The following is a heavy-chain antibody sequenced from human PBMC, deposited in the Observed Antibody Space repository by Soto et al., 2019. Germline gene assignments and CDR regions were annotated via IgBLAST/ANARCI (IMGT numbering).Heavy chain of an antibody. Sequence: QVQLVQSGAEVKKPGASVKVSCKASGNTFTGYYIHWVRQAPGQGLEWMGWINPNNDGTTYAEKCQGRVTMTRDTSTSTAYMELSRLRSDDTAVYYCARDLGGSRDSWGQGTLVTVSS. CDR1: GNTFTGYY. CDR2: INPNNDGT. J-gene: IGHJ4*02. CDR3: ARDLGGSRDS. V-gene: IGHV1-2*02. D-gene: IGHD1-26*01.